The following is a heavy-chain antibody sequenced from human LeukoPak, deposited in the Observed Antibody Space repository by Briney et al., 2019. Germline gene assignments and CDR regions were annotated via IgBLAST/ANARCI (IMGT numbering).Heavy chain of an antibody. V-gene: IGHV4-61*02. CDR3: ARDRPTILGWAFDI. J-gene: IGHJ3*02. D-gene: IGHD3-3*01. Sequence: PSETLSPTCTVSGGSISSGSYYWSWIRQPAGKGLEWIGRIYTSGSTNYNPSLKSRVTISVDTSKNQFSLKLSSVTAADTAVYYCARDRPTILGWAFDIWGQGTMVTVSS. CDR1: GGSISSGSYY. CDR2: IYTSGST.